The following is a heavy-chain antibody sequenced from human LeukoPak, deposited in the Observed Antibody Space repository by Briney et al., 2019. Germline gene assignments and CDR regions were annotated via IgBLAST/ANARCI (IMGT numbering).Heavy chain of an antibody. V-gene: IGHV3-23*01. CDR1: GFTFSTYA. J-gene: IGHJ4*02. D-gene: IGHD2-2*01. Sequence: GGSLRLSCGASGFTFSTYAMSCVRHAPGKGLEWVSAICVGGHNPYYADPVKGRFTISRDNSKNTLYLQMNSLRVEDTAVYYCAKGPYCSSTSCYSAFDHWGQGTLVTVSS. CDR3: AKGPYCSSTSCYSAFDH. CDR2: ICVGGHNP.